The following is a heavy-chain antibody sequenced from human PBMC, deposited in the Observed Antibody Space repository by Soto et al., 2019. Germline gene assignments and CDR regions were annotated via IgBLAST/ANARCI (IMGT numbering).Heavy chain of an antibody. CDR2: IIPIFGTA. Sequence: VASVKVSCKASGGTFSSYAISWVRQAPGQGLEWMGGIIPIFGTANYAQKFQGRVTITADKSTSTAYMELSSLRSEDTAVYYCASSRLRFKGEDYYYYGMDVWGQGTTVTVSS. J-gene: IGHJ6*02. D-gene: IGHD5-12*01. CDR3: ASSRLRFKGEDYYYYGMDV. CDR1: GGTFSSYA. V-gene: IGHV1-69*06.